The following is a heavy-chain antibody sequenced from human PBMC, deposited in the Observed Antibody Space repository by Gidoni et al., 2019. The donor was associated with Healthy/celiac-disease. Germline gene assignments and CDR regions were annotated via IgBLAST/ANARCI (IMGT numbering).Heavy chain of an antibody. D-gene: IGHD5-12*01. CDR2: ISYDGSNE. CDR3: AKADGYIFDY. V-gene: IGHV3-30*18. CDR1: GFTFSSYG. J-gene: IGHJ4*02. Sequence: QVQLVESGGGVVQPGRSLRLSCAASGFTFSSYGMHWVRQAPGKGLEWVAVISYDGSNEYYADSVKGRFTISRDNSKNTLYLQMNSLRAEDTAVYYCAKADGYIFDYWGQGTLVTVSS.